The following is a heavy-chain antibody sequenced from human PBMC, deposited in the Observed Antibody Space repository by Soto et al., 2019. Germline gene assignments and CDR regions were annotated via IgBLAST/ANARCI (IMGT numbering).Heavy chain of an antibody. J-gene: IGHJ6*02. CDR1: GGSISSSNW. D-gene: IGHD1-26*01. Sequence: TSETLSLTCAVSGGSISSSNWWSWVRQPPGKGLEWIGEIYHSGSTNYNPSLKSRVTISVDKSKNQFSLKLSSVTAADTAVYYCARVLGSGSYSHYYYGMDVWGQGTTVTV. V-gene: IGHV4-4*02. CDR3: ARVLGSGSYSHYYYGMDV. CDR2: IYHSGST.